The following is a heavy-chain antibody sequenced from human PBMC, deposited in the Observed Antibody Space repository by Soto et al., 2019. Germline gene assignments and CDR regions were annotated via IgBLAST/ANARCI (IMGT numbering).Heavy chain of an antibody. Sequence: GGSLRLSCAASGFTVSSKYMSWVRQAPGKGLEWVSLINRGGSISYADSVKGRFTISRDNSKNTLYLQMNSLRAEDTAVYYCARGRDNYYDSSGLNYWGQGTLITVSS. CDR1: GFTVSSKY. V-gene: IGHV3-53*01. D-gene: IGHD3-22*01. CDR2: INRGGSI. J-gene: IGHJ4*02. CDR3: ARGRDNYYDSSGLNY.